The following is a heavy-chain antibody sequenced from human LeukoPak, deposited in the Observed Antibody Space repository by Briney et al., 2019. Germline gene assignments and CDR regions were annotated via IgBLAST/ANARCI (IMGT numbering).Heavy chain of an antibody. J-gene: IGHJ4*02. CDR3: ARSTPKLPGYYFDY. CDR2: ISSSGSTI. CDR1: GFTFSSYE. Sequence: GGSLRLSCAASGFTFSSYEMNWVRQAPGKGLEWVSHISSSGSTIYYADSVKGRFIISRDNAKNSLYLQMNSLRAEDTAVYYCARSTPKLPGYYFDYWGQGTLVTVSS. V-gene: IGHV3-48*03. D-gene: IGHD5-24*01.